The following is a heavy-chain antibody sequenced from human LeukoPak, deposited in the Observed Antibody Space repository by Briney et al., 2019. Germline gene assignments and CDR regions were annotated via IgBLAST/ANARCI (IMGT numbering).Heavy chain of an antibody. V-gene: IGHV1-69*01. J-gene: IGHJ4*02. CDR2: ITPMFGTA. CDR3: ARGLTLSSYLDY. D-gene: IGHD1-14*01. CDR1: GGTFSRHT. Sequence: GASVKVSCKASGGTFSRHTISWVRQSPGQGLEWMGGITPMFGTANYAQKFQGRVTITADESTSTAYMELSSLRSEDTAVYYCARGLTLSSYLDYWGQGTLVTVSS.